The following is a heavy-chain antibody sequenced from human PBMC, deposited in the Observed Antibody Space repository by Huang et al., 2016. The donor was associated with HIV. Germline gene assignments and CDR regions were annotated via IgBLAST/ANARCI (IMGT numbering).Heavy chain of an antibody. Sequence: GPFSTHYWSWIRQSPGKGLEWIEEIKYNGHANFNPSLRSRVSISVDTSKNQFSLNVTPVTAADTAIYYCARGRDTTEMDTVDDALDVWDQGTLVIVSS. CDR3: ARGRDTTEMDTVDDALDV. J-gene: IGHJ3*01. V-gene: IGHV4-34*01. CDR2: IKYNGHA. CDR1: GPFSTHY. D-gene: IGHD1-1*01.